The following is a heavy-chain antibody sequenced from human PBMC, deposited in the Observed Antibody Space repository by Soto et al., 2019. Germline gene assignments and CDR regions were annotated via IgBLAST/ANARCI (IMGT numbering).Heavy chain of an antibody. CDR3: ARHGLRAFDS. CDR1: GGAMKSYY. CDR2: VYYAGNT. Sequence: QIQLQESGPRLVKPSETLSLTCSVSGGAMKSYYWSWIRESPGKGLEWIGYVYYAGNTTYSPSLKSRVTISIDSSQNQFSLELRSVTAADTAVYFCARHGLRAFDSWGRGILV. D-gene: IGHD2-15*01. V-gene: IGHV4-59*08. J-gene: IGHJ4*02.